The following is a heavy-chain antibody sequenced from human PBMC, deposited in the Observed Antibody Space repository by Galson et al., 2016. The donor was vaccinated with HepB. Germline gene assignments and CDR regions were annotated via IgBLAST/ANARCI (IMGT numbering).Heavy chain of an antibody. D-gene: IGHD3-10*01. CDR2: IWYNGITK. J-gene: IGHJ4*02. V-gene: IGHV3-33*01. CDR1: GFSVGSYG. CDR3: VRDPYYYGSGKYYYFDF. Sequence: FLRLCCTASGFSVGSYGMHWVRPAPGQGLEWVAVIWYNGITKYYADSVKGRFTISRDNSKNTLYLQVSSLRAEDTAVYFCVRDPYYYGSGKYYYFDFWGQGTLVTVSS.